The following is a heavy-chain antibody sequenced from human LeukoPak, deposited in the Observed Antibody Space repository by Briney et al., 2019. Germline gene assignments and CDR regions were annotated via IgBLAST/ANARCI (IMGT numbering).Heavy chain of an antibody. D-gene: IGHD5-12*01. CDR2: ISYDGSNK. V-gene: IGHV3-30*18. CDR3: AKDRNIVATMTLDY. Sequence: GGSLRLSCAASGFTFSSYGMHWVRQAPGKGLEWVAVISYDGSNKYYADSVKGRFTISRDNSKNTLYLQMNSLRAEDTAVYYCAKDRNIVATMTLDYWGQGTLVTVSS. CDR1: GFTFSSYG. J-gene: IGHJ4*02.